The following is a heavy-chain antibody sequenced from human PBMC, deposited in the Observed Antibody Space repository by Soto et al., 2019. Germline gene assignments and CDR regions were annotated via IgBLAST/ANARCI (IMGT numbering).Heavy chain of an antibody. CDR3: ARVSREQYTYYYYGMDV. CDR1: GGSCSGYY. J-gene: IGHJ6*02. CDR2: INHSGST. D-gene: IGHD4-4*01. Sequence: LSLTCAVYGGSCSGYYWSWIRQPPGKGLEWIGEINHSGSTNYNPSLKSRVTISVDTSKNQFSLKLSSVTAADTAVYYCARVSREQYTYYYYGMDVWGQGTTVTVSS. V-gene: IGHV4-34*01.